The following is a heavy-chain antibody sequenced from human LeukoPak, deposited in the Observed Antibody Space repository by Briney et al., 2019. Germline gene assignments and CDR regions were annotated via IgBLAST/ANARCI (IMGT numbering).Heavy chain of an antibody. J-gene: IGHJ6*02. D-gene: IGHD1-1*01. CDR1: GGSISSSSYY. CDR2: IYYSGST. V-gene: IGHV4-39*07. CDR3: ARVQLERHYYYYGRDV. Sequence: PSETLSLTCTVSGGSISSSSYYWGWIRQPPGKGLEWIGSIYYSGSTNYNPSLKSRVTISVDTSKNQFSLKLSSVTAADTAVYYCARVQLERHYYYYGRDVWGQGTTVTVSS.